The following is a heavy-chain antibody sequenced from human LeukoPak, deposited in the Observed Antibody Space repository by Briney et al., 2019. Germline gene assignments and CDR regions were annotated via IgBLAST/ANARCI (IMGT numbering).Heavy chain of an antibody. CDR1: GFTFNNYA. V-gene: IGHV3-23*01. D-gene: IGHD2/OR15-2a*01. CDR3: ANHSTTSSNWFDP. Sequence: PGGSLRLSCAASGFTFNNYAMTWVRQAPGKGLEWVSAISGGGGSTYYADSVKARFTISRDNSKSTLYLQMNSLRAEDTAVYYCANHSTTSSNWFDPWGQGTLVTVSS. J-gene: IGHJ5*02. CDR2: ISGGGGST.